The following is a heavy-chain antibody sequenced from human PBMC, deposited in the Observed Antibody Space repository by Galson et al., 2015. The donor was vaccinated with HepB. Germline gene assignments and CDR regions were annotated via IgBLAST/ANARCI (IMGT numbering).Heavy chain of an antibody. Sequence: SVKVSCKASGYTFTSYYMHWVRQAPGQGLEWMGIINPSGGSTSYAQKFQGRVTMTRDTSTSTVYMELSSLRSEDTAVYYCASVSSGYYHPPDYWGQGTLVTVSS. V-gene: IGHV1-46*01. CDR2: INPSGGST. CDR3: ASVSSGYYHPPDY. D-gene: IGHD3-22*01. CDR1: GYTFTSYY. J-gene: IGHJ4*02.